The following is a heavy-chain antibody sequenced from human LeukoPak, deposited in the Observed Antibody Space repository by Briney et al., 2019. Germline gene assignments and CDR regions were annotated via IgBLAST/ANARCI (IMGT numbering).Heavy chain of an antibody. J-gene: IGHJ4*02. V-gene: IGHV4-34*01. D-gene: IGHD5-24*01. CDR3: ARGNGYNSAPLGY. CDR2: INHSGST. Sequence: SETLSLTCAAYGGSFSGYYWSWIRQPPGKGLEWIGEINHSGSTNYNPSLKSRVTISVDTSKNQFSLKLSSVTAADTAVYYCARGNGYNSAPLGYWGQGTLVTVS. CDR1: GGSFSGYY.